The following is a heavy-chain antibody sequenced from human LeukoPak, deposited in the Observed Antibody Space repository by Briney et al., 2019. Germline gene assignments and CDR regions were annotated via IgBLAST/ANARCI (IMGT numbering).Heavy chain of an antibody. CDR3: AKPSPGFGVLEWLGYGNYYMDV. D-gene: IGHD3-3*01. J-gene: IGHJ6*03. V-gene: IGHV3-30*18. CDR1: GFTFSSYG. Sequence: GGSLRLSFAASGFTFSSYGMHWVRQAPGKGLEWVAVISYDGSNKYYADSVKGRFTISRDNSKNTLYLQMNSLRAEDTAVYYCAKPSPGFGVLEWLGYGNYYMDVWGKGTTVTVSS. CDR2: ISYDGSNK.